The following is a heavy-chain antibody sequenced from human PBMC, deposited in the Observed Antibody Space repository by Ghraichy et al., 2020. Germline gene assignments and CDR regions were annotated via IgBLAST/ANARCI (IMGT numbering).Heavy chain of an antibody. Sequence: ASVKVSCKVSGYTLTELSMHWVRQAPGKGLEWMGGFDPEDGETIYAQKFQGRVTMTEDTSTDTAYMELSSLRSEDTAVYYCATLTSDKNATGSFVLYYYYGMDVWGQGTTVTVSS. CDR2: FDPEDGET. J-gene: IGHJ6*02. CDR3: ATLTSDKNATGSFVLYYYYGMDV. CDR1: GYTLTELS. V-gene: IGHV1-24*01. D-gene: IGHD4-17*01.